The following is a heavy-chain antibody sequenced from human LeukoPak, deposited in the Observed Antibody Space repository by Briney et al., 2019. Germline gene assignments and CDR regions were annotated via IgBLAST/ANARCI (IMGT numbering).Heavy chain of an antibody. V-gene: IGHV4-34*01. D-gene: IGHD4-4*01. CDR2: INHSGST. Sequence: SETLSLTCAVYGGSLSGYYWSWIRQPPGKGLEWIGEINHSGSTNYNPSLKSRVTISVDTSKNQFSLKLSSVTAADTAVYYCARGIGSTVTTFGWGHPGNFDYWGQGTLVTVSS. J-gene: IGHJ4*02. CDR1: GGSLSGYY. CDR3: ARGIGSTVTTFGWGHPGNFDY.